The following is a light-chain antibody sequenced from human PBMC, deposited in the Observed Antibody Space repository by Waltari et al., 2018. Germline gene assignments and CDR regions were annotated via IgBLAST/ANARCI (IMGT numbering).Light chain of an antibody. CDR1: NSNVDILHL. V-gene: IGLV2-23*02. Sequence: QSALTQPASVSGSPGKSITISCTSVNSNVDILHLVSWYQHHPGRNPRLLIYEISQRPSGISNRFSGSKSGNTASLTISGLQPEDEADYFCCSFAGYGIYVFGSGTQVSVL. CDR3: CSFAGYGIYV. CDR2: EIS. J-gene: IGLJ1*01.